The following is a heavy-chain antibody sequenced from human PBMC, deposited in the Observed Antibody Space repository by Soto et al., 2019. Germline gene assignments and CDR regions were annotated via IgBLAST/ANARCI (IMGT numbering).Heavy chain of an antibody. CDR1: GGTFSTFG. Sequence: SVKVSCKTSGGTFSTFGISWVRQAPGQGLEWMGGIIPFFGTAEYSQKFEDRITITADESTNTVYMDLRSLTSEDTAIYYCARTAPMDAGDKYYYDFWGQGALVTSPQ. V-gene: IGHV1-69*13. CDR2: IIPFFGTA. CDR3: ARTAPMDAGDKYYYDF. J-gene: IGHJ4*02. D-gene: IGHD3-16*01.